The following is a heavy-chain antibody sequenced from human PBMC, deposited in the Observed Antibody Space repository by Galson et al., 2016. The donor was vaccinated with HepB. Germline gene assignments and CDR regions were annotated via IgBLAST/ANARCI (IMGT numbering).Heavy chain of an antibody. CDR3: ARRGDGYKFDN. V-gene: IGHV5-51*01. CDR1: GYKFSNYW. J-gene: IGHJ4*02. Sequence: KPGESLKISCQGSGYKFSNYWIAWVRQMPGKGLEWMGVVHPGDSDTIYSPSFQGQVTISADKSLTTAYVQWSSLRASDTAMYYCARRGDGYKFDNWGQGTLVTVSS. D-gene: IGHD5-24*01. CDR2: VHPGDSDT.